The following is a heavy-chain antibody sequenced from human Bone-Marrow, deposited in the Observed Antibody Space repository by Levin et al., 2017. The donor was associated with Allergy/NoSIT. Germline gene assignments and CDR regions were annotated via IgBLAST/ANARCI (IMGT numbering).Heavy chain of an antibody. J-gene: IGHJ4*02. Sequence: KISCKASGGTFSSYTISWVRQAPGQGLEWMGRIIPILGIANYAQKFQGRVTITADKSTSTAYMELSSLRSEDTAVYYCARTSDIVATIPDIDFDYWGQGTLVTVSS. V-gene: IGHV1-69*02. CDR1: GGTFSSYT. CDR2: IIPILGIA. CDR3: ARTSDIVATIPDIDFDY. D-gene: IGHD5-12*01.